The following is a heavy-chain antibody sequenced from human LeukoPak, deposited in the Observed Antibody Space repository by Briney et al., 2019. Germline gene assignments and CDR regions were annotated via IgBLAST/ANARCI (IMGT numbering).Heavy chain of an antibody. CDR3: STAAGSAFDS. D-gene: IGHD1-14*01. J-gene: IGHJ3*02. V-gene: IGHV3-21*04. Sequence: GGSLRLSCAASGFTFSSYTMNWVRQAPGKGLEWVSSISYSSDYIYYADSVKGRFTISSDNAKNSLYLQMNSLRAEDTAVYYCSTAAGSAFDSWGQRAMVTVSS. CDR1: GFTFSSYT. CDR2: ISYSSDYI.